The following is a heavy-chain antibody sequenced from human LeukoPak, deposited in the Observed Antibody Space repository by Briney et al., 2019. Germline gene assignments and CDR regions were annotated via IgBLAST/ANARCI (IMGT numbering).Heavy chain of an antibody. Sequence: PSETLSLTCTVSGGSISSGSYYWSWIRQPAGKGLEWIGRIYTSGSTNYNPSLKSRVTISVDTSKNQFSLKLSSVTAADTAVYYCARGARSSQDYWGQGTLVTVSS. CDR1: GGSISSGSYY. CDR2: IYTSGST. J-gene: IGHJ4*02. V-gene: IGHV4-61*02. CDR3: ARGARSSQDY. D-gene: IGHD2-2*01.